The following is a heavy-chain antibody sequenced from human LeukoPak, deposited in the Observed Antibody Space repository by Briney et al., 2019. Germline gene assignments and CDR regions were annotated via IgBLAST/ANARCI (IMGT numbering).Heavy chain of an antibody. CDR2: IYYSGST. J-gene: IGHJ3*02. CDR3: ARDAGVRAFDI. D-gene: IGHD3-10*01. Sequence: PSETLSLTCTVSGGSISSYYWSWIRQPPGKGLEWIGYIYYSGSTNYNPSLKSRVTISVDTSKNQFSLKLSSVTAAGTAVYYCARDAGVRAFDIWGQGTMVTVSS. CDR1: GGSISSYY. V-gene: IGHV4-59*01.